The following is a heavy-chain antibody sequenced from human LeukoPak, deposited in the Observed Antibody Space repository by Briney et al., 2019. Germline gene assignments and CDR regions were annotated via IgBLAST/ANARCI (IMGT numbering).Heavy chain of an antibody. D-gene: IGHD7-27*01. CDR1: GFTLRGYW. V-gene: IGHV3-21*01. Sequence: GGSLRLSCAASGFTLRGYWMHWVRQAPGKGLEWVSSVSSGSSYIYYADSVKGRFTISRDNAKNSLYLQMNSLRAGDTAVYYCARDWGSYYFDYWGQGTLVTVSS. CDR3: ARDWGSYYFDY. CDR2: VSSGSSYI. J-gene: IGHJ4*02.